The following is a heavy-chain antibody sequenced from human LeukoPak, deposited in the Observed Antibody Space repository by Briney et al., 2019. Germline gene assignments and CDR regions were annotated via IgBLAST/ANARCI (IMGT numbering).Heavy chain of an antibody. CDR2: INHTGRT. CDR3: ATSGGGLLRYLFDY. J-gene: IGHJ4*02. D-gene: IGHD3-9*01. CDR1: GFTFSSYA. Sequence: PGGSLRLSCAASGFTFSSYAMSWIRQSPGRGVEWIGQINHTGRTNYNPSLKSRVTMSVDTSKNQFSLKLSSVTAADTAVYYCATSGGGLLRYLFDYWGQGTLVTVSS. V-gene: IGHV4-34*08.